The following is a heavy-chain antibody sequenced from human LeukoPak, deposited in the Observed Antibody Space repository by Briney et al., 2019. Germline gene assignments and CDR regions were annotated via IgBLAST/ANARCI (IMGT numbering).Heavy chain of an antibody. J-gene: IGHJ4*02. CDR2: INPNSGGT. D-gene: IGHD3-10*01. V-gene: IGHV1-2*02. CDR3: ARGAYYYGSGSSYCDY. Sequence: ASVKVSCKASGYTFTGYYRHWERQAPGQGLGWMGWINPNSGGTNYAQKFQGRVTTTRDTSISTAYMELSRLRSDHTAVYYCARGAYYYGSGSSYCDYWGQGTLVTVSS. CDR1: GYTFTGYY.